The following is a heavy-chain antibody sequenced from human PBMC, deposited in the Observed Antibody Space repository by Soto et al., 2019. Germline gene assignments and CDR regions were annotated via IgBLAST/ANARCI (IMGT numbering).Heavy chain of an antibody. CDR2: IYYSGST. D-gene: IGHD2-15*01. J-gene: IGHJ4*02. CDR1: GGSISSYY. Sequence: PSETLSLTCTVSGGSISSYYRSWVRQPPGKGLEWIGYIYYSGSTNYNPSLKSRVTISVDTSKNQFSLKLSSVTAADTAVYYCARRFVSSGYCSGGSCYHNLYYFDYWGQGTLVTVSS. CDR3: ARRFVSSGYCSGGSCYHNLYYFDY. V-gene: IGHV4-59*08.